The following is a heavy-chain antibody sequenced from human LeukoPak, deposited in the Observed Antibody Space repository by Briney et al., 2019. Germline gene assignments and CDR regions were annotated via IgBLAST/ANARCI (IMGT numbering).Heavy chain of an antibody. CDR3: AKDSPHFTMIVVVIAYFDY. CDR2: ISGIGGST. CDR1: GFTFGSYA. Sequence: QPGGSLRLSCAASGFTFGSYAMSWVRQAPGKGLEWVSAISGIGGSTLYADSVKGRFTISRDHSKNTLYLSMNRLRAEDPAVYYCAKDSPHFTMIVVVIAYFDYWGQGTLVTVSS. J-gene: IGHJ4*02. D-gene: IGHD3-22*01. V-gene: IGHV3-23*01.